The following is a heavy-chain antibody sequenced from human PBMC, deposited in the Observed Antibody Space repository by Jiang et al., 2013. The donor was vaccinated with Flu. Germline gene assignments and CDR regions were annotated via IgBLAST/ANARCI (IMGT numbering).Heavy chain of an antibody. D-gene: IGHD6-19*01. CDR1: GDSVSSNSAA. J-gene: IGHJ4*02. V-gene: IGHV6-1*01. Sequence: QTLSLTCAISGDSVSSNSAAWNWIRQSPSRGLEWLGRTYYRSKWYNDYAVSVKSRITINPDTSKNQFSLQLNSVTPEDTAVYYCARAGYSSGWGLFDYWGQGTLVTVSS. CDR3: ARAGYSSGWGLFDY. CDR2: TYYRSKWYN.